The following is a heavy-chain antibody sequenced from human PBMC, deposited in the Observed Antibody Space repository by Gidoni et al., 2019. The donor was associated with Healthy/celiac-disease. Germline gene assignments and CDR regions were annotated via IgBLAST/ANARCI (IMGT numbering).Heavy chain of an antibody. V-gene: IGHV3-66*01. CDR3: ASLGRVVVDYDAFDI. CDR1: GFTVSSNY. CDR2: IYSGGST. Sequence: EVQLVESGGGLVQPGGSLRLSCAASGFTVSSNYMSWVRQAPGKGLEWVSVIYSGGSTYYADSVKGRCTIARDNSKNTLYLQMNSLRAEDTAVYYWASLGRVVVDYDAFDIWGQGTMVTVSS. J-gene: IGHJ3*02. D-gene: IGHD2-2*01.